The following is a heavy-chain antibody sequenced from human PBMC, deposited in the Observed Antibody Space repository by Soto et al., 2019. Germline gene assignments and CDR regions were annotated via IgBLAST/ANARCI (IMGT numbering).Heavy chain of an antibody. J-gene: IGHJ6*02. Sequence: SVKVSFKASGGTFSSYAISWVRQAPGQGLEWMGGIIPIFGTANYAQKFQGRVTITADESTSTAYMELSSLRSEDTAVYYCARALEWLLSQRYYYGMDVWGQGTTVTVSS. D-gene: IGHD3-3*01. V-gene: IGHV1-69*13. CDR1: GGTFSSYA. CDR3: ARALEWLLSQRYYYGMDV. CDR2: IIPIFGTA.